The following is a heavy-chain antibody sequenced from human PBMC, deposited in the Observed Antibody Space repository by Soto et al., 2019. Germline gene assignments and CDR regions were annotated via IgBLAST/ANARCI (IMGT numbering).Heavy chain of an antibody. D-gene: IGHD3-22*01. CDR2: INSDESIT. J-gene: IGHJ4*02. CDR3: ARGGDSGLAY. CDR1: GFTLKNYW. Sequence: EVQLVESGGGLVQPGESLRLSCAASGFTLKNYWMYWVRQGPGKGLEWLSHINSDESITNYANSVKGRFTTSRDIAKSSLFLQLTSLRAEDTAIYYCARGGDSGLAYLGQGTLVPVSS. V-gene: IGHV3-74*01.